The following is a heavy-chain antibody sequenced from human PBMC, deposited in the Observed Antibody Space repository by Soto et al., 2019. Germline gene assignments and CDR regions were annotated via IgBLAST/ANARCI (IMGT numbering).Heavy chain of an antibody. CDR3: TRYGSGSYFYYYGMDV. Sequence: PGGSMRLSCTASAFTFGDYAMSWVRQAPGKGLEWVGFIRSKAYGGTTEYAASVKGRFTISRDDSKSIAYLQMNSLKTEATAVYYCTRYGSGSYFYYYGMDVWGQGTTVTVSS. V-gene: IGHV3-49*04. CDR2: IRSKAYGGTT. D-gene: IGHD3-10*01. J-gene: IGHJ6*02. CDR1: AFTFGDYA.